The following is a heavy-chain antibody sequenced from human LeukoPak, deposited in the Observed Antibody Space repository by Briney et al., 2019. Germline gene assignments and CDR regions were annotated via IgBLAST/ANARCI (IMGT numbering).Heavy chain of an antibody. D-gene: IGHD3-3*01. V-gene: IGHV3-64*01. CDR2: ISSNGGST. CDR1: GYTFTSYA. J-gene: IGHJ6*03. Sequence: ASVKVSCKASGYTFTSYAMHWVRQAPGKGLEYVSAISSNGGSTYYANSVKGRFTISRDNSKNTLYLQMGSLRAEDMAVYYCARVAAPTYDFWIYYMDVWGKGTTVTVSS. CDR3: ARVAAPTYDFWIYYMDV.